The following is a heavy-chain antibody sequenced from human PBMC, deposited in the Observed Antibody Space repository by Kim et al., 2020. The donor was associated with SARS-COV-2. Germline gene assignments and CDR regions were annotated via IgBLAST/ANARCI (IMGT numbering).Heavy chain of an antibody. J-gene: IGHJ4*02. V-gene: IGHV4-61*02. CDR1: GDSVSSGNYY. CDR2: IYITGST. CDR3: ARAGYRSGYVGFFDY. D-gene: IGHD3-22*01. Sequence: SETLSLTCTVSGDSVSSGNYYWSWIRQPAGKGLEWIGRIYITGSTNYNPSLKSRVTISVDTAINQFSLKLNSVTAADTAVYYCARAGYRSGYVGFFDYWGQGTLVSVSS.